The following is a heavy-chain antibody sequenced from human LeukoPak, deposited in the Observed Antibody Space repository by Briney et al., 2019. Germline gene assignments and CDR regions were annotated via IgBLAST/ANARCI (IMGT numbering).Heavy chain of an antibody. CDR1: GGSFSGYY. J-gene: IGHJ5*02. Sequence: SETLSLTCAVYGGSFSGYYWSWIGQPPGKGLEWIGEINHSGSTNYNPSLKSRVTISVDTSKNQFSLKLSSVTAADTAVYYCARGDGVVVVPAAIGWFDPWGQGTLVTVSS. CDR3: ARGDGVVVVPAAIGWFDP. D-gene: IGHD2-2*01. CDR2: INHSGST. V-gene: IGHV4-34*01.